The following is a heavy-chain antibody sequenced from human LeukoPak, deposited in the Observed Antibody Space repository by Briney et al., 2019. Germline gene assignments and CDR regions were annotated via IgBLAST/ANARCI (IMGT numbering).Heavy chain of an antibody. J-gene: IGHJ4*02. CDR3: AHLYVDTAMVFDY. V-gene: IGHV3-23*01. D-gene: IGHD5-18*01. Sequence: GGSLRLSCAASGFNFGSYAMHWVRQAPGKGLEWVSAISGSGGSTYYADSVKGRFTISRDNSKNTLYLQMNSLRAEDTAVYYCAHLYVDTAMVFDYWGQGTLVTVSS. CDR1: GFNFGSYA. CDR2: ISGSGGST.